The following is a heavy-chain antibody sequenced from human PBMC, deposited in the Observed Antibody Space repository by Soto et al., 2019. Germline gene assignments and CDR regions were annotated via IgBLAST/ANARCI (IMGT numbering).Heavy chain of an antibody. D-gene: IGHD3-22*01. CDR1: GFTFSSYA. CDR2: ISGSGGST. J-gene: IGHJ5*02. CDR3: AKDGDYYDSSGYYIPNWFDP. Sequence: GGSLRLSCAASGFTFSSYAMSWVRQAPGKGLEWVSAISGSGGSTYYADSVKGRFTISRDNSKNTLYLQMNSLRAEDTAVYYCAKDGDYYDSSGYYIPNWFDPWGQGTLVTVSS. V-gene: IGHV3-23*01.